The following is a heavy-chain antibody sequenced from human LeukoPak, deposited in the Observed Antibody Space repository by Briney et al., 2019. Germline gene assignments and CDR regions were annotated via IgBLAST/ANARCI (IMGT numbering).Heavy chain of an antibody. CDR3: AREDIVVVPAAPAYYYYMDV. Sequence: KPSETLSLTCAVYGGSFSGYYWSWIRQPPGKGLEWIGEINHSGSTNYNPSLKSRVTISVDTSKNQFSLKLSSVTAADTAVYYCAREDIVVVPAAPAYYYYMDVWGKGTTVTVSS. V-gene: IGHV4-34*01. CDR1: GGSFSGYY. CDR2: INHSGST. D-gene: IGHD2-2*01. J-gene: IGHJ6*03.